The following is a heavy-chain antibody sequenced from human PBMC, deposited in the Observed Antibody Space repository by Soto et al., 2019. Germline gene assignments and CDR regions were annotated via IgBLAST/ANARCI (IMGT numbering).Heavy chain of an antibody. Sequence: ASVKDSCKACGYTFTSYYMHCVRQAPGQGLEWMGVINPSGGSTSYAQKFQGRVTMTRDTSTSTVYMELSSLRSEDTAVYYCARDWGIPAAMPGAFDIWGQGTMVTVSS. V-gene: IGHV1-46*03. J-gene: IGHJ3*02. CDR3: ARDWGIPAAMPGAFDI. D-gene: IGHD2-2*01. CDR1: GYTFTSYY. CDR2: INPSGGST.